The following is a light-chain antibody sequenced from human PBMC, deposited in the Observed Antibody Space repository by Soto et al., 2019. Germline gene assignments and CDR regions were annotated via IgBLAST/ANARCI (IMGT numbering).Light chain of an antibody. J-gene: IGKJ1*01. Sequence: DIQMIQFPSFLSTTEGDRVTITCRASQSISSYLNWYQQKPGKAPKLLIYAASSLQSGVPSRFSGSGSGTDFTLTISSLQPEDFATYYCQQSYSTPRTFGQGTKVDIK. V-gene: IGKV1-39*01. CDR1: QSISSY. CDR3: QQSYSTPRT. CDR2: AAS.